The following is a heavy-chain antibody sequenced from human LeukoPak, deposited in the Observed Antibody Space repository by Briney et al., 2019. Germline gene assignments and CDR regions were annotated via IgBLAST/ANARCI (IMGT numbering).Heavy chain of an antibody. CDR2: IYYSGST. CDR1: GGSISSYY. Sequence: SETLSLTCTVSGGSISSYYWSWIRQPPGKGLEWIGYIYYSGSTNDNPSLKSRLTISVDTSKNQFSLKLSSVTAADTAVYYCARSDTAMVQWDYYYGMDVWGPGTTVTVSS. J-gene: IGHJ6*02. D-gene: IGHD5-18*01. CDR3: ARSDTAMVQWDYYYGMDV. V-gene: IGHV4-59*08.